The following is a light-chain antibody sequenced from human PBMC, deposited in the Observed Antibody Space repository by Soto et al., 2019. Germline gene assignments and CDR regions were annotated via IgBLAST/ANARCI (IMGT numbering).Light chain of an antibody. Sequence: DIQVTPSPSTLSASVGDRVTLTCRASQSISSWLAWYQQKPGKAPKLLIYDDSSLESGVPSRFRGSGSGTDFTLTISSMQPEDFAIYYCKQNYSFQVTFGQGTRVEIK. CDR1: QSISSW. V-gene: IGKV1-5*01. CDR3: KQNYSFQVT. J-gene: IGKJ5*01. CDR2: DDS.